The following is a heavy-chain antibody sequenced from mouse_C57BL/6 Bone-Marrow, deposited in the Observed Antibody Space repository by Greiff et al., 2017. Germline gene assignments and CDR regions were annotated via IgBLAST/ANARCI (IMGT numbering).Heavy chain of an antibody. D-gene: IGHD3-3*01. CDR2: ISNGGGST. V-gene: IGHV5-12*01. CDR3: ARGDVGFAY. Sequence: EVKLVESGGGLVQPGGSLKLSCAASGFTFSDYYMYWVRQTPEKRLEWVAYISNGGGSTYYPDTVKGRFTISRDNAKNNLYLQMSRLKSEDTAMYYCARGDVGFAYWGQGTLVTVSA. CDR1: GFTFSDYY. J-gene: IGHJ3*01.